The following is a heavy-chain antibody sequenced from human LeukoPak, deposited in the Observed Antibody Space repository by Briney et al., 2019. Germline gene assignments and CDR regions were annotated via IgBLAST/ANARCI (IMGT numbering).Heavy chain of an antibody. D-gene: IGHD3-10*01. CDR2: IKRDGSEK. CDR3: ARGPWGSGTYYTVNGDWFDP. Sequence: GGSLRLSCAASGFIFNEYWMSWVRQAPGKGLEWVANIKRDGSEKYYVDSVEGRFIISRDNAKNSLYLQMNNLRAEDTAVYYCARGPWGSGTYYTVNGDWFDPWGQGALVTVSS. V-gene: IGHV3-7*01. J-gene: IGHJ5*02. CDR1: GFIFNEYW.